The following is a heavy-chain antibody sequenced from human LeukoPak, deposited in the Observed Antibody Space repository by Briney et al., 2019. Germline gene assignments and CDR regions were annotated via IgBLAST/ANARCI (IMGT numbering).Heavy chain of an antibody. CDR3: ARIQHDYGDAHDY. Sequence: ASVKVSCTASGYTFTSYAMNWVRQAPGQGLEGMGWINTNTGNPRYAQGFTGRFVFYLDTSVSTSYLQISSLKAEDTAVYYCARIQHDYGDAHDYWGQGTLVPVSS. J-gene: IGHJ4*02. V-gene: IGHV7-4-1*02. D-gene: IGHD4-17*01. CDR2: INTNTGNP. CDR1: GYTFTSYA.